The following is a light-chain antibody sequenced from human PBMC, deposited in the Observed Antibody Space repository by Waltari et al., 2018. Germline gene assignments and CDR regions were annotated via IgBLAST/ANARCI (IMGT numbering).Light chain of an antibody. V-gene: IGKV1-12*01. Sequence: DTQMTQPRSSLSAPLGDRVNNTCRASQGIGSWLAWYQQKPGEAPKLLIYGASTLQSGVPSRFSGSGSGTDFTLTISSLQPEDFATYYCQQANSFPRNFGQGTRLEIK. J-gene: IGKJ5*01. CDR2: GAS. CDR3: QQANSFPRN. CDR1: QGIGSW.